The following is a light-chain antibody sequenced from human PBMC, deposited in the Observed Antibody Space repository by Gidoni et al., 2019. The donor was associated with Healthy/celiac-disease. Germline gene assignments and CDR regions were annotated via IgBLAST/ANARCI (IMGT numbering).Light chain of an antibody. CDR1: QSISSY. CDR2: AAS. J-gene: IGKJ3*01. V-gene: IGKV1-39*01. CDR3: QQSYSTPFT. Sequence: GDRVTITCRASQSISSYLNWYQQKPGKAPKLLIYAASSLQSGVPSRFSGSGSGTDFTLTISSLQPEDFATYYCQQSYSTPFTFGPGTKVDIK.